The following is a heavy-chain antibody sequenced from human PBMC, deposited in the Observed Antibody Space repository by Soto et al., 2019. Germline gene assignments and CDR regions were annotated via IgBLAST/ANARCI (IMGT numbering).Heavy chain of an antibody. J-gene: IGHJ6*02. D-gene: IGHD3-9*01. CDR3: TWNFDYYNGMGV. CDR1: GLTFRDAW. Sequence: GGSLRLSCAVSGLTFRDAWLNWVRQAPGKGLEWVGRIKSKGSGGTTDYGAPVKGRFIISRDDSKNTLYLQMNSLKPEDTAVNYCTWNFDYYNGMGVWGQGTTVTVSS. CDR2: IKSKGSGGTT. V-gene: IGHV3-15*07.